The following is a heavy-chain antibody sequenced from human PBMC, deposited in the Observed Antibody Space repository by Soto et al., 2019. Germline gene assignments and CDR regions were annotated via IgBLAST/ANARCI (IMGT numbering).Heavy chain of an antibody. Sequence: SETLSLTCAVYGGSFANYYWNWIRQPPGKGLEWIGEINYSGSTDYNPSLESRVTISVDTSKNQFSLNLSSVTAADTAVYYCARANYYDFWSGYPFDYGMDVWGQGTTVTVSS. V-gene: IGHV4-34*01. D-gene: IGHD3-3*01. J-gene: IGHJ6*02. CDR2: INYSGST. CDR1: GGSFANYY. CDR3: ARANYYDFWSGYPFDYGMDV.